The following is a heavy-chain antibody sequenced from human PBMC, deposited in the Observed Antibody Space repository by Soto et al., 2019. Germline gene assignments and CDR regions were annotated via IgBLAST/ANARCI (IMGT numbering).Heavy chain of an antibody. D-gene: IGHD1-7*01. Sequence: SVKVSCKASGGTFSNYVVNWVRQAPGQGLEWMGRIIPISGAANYAQKFQGRVTITADKSTSPSYMELTSLSSEDTAVYYCAGDMTRTVVPYFDFWGQGTLVTVSS. J-gene: IGHJ4*02. CDR1: GGTFSNYV. CDR2: IIPISGAA. V-gene: IGHV1-69*06. CDR3: AGDMTRTVVPYFDF.